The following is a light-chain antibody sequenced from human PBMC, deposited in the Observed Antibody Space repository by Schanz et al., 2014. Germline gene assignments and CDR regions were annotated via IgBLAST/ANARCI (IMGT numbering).Light chain of an antibody. CDR1: SSNIGAEYD. V-gene: IGLV1-40*01. J-gene: IGLJ3*02. Sequence: QSVLTQPPSVSGAPGQRVTISCTGSSSNIGAEYDVHWYQQLPGTAPKLLIYGNRNRPSGVPDRFSGSKSGTSASLAITGLQAEDEAGYYCAAWDDSLSGYWVFGGGTKLPVL. CDR2: GNR. CDR3: AAWDDSLSGYWV.